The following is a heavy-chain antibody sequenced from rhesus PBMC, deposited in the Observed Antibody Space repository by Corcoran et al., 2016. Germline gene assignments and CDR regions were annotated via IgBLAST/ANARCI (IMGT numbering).Heavy chain of an antibody. V-gene: IGHV4-57*01. CDR1: GGSSSSSNW. J-gene: IGHJ5-1*01. D-gene: IGHD3-28*01. Sequence: QLQLQESGPGLVKPSETLSLTGAGSGGSSSSSNWWSWIRQPPGKGLEWIGRISGSGGSTSYNPSLKSRVTISTDTSKNQFSLKLSSVTAADTAVYYCASITMIVVTPDNRFDVWGPGVLVTVSS. CDR2: ISGSGGST. CDR3: ASITMIVVTPDNRFDV.